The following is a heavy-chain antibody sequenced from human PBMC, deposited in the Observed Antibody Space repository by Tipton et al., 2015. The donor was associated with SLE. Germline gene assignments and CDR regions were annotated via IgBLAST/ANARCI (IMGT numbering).Heavy chain of an antibody. CDR2: IYYSGST. CDR1: GGSISSYY. CDR3: ARDLGLWFGEGGY. J-gene: IGHJ4*02. D-gene: IGHD3-10*01. Sequence: LRLSCTVSGGSISSYYWSWIRQPPGKGLEWIGYIYYSGSTNYNPSLKSRVTISVDTSKNQFSLKLSSVTAADTAVYYCARDLGLWFGEGGYWGQGTLVTVSS. V-gene: IGHV4-59*12.